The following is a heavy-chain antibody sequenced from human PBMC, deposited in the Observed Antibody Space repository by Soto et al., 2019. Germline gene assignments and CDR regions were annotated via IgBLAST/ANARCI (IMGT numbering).Heavy chain of an antibody. CDR1: GFSLSTSGVG. V-gene: IGHV2-5*02. CDR2: IFWDDDK. CDR3: AHRRYYYGSGYFDY. D-gene: IGHD3-10*01. Sequence: QITLQESGPTLVKPTQTLTLTCTFSGFSLSTSGVGVGWIRQPQGNALEWLALIFWDDDKRYRPSLKSRLTITKATSKNQVVLTMTNMDPVDTATYYCAHRRYYYGSGYFDYWCQGTLVTVSS. J-gene: IGHJ4*02.